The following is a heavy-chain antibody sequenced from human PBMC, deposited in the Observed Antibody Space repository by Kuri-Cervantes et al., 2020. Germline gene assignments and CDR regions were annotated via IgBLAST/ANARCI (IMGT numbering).Heavy chain of an antibody. D-gene: IGHD2-21*02. CDR2: IYYSGST. V-gene: IGHV4-61*01. CDR1: GGSISSGSYY. Sequence: GSLRLSCTVSGGSISSGSYYWSWIRQPPGKGLEWIGYIYYSGSTNYNPSLKSRVTISVDTSKNQFSLKLGSVTAADTAVYYCATRGAYCGGDCYPGDAFDIWGQGTMVTVSS. J-gene: IGHJ3*02. CDR3: ATRGAYCGGDCYPGDAFDI.